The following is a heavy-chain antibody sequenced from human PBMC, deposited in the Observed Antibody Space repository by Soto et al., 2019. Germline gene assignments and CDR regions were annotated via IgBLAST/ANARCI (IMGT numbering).Heavy chain of an antibody. CDR1: GFSLANYP. V-gene: IGHV3-48*02. Sequence: GGSLRLSCVASGFSLANYPMNWVRQTPGKGLEWISYSSPRGDTIYYADSVEGRFTISRDNARNSLSLHMSSLRDEDSALYYCAKGPHTNVGWPYYFESWGQGVPVTVSA. CDR2: SSPRGDTI. CDR3: AKGPHTNVGWPYYFES. J-gene: IGHJ4*02. D-gene: IGHD6-19*01.